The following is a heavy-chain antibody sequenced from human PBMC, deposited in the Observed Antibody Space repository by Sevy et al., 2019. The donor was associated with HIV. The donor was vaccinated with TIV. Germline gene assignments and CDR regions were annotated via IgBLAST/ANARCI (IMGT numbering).Heavy chain of an antibody. CDR3: ARGGHDSGDYGFDN. CDR2: INTYNGNT. V-gene: IGHV1-18*01. D-gene: IGHD4-17*01. Sequence: ASVKVSCKASGYTFTSYGITWVRQAPGQGLEWMGWINTYNGNTDYVQMLQGRVTMTTDTSTSTAYMEVRSLRSDDTAVYYCARGGHDSGDYGFDNWGQGTLVTVSS. CDR1: GYTFTSYG. J-gene: IGHJ4*02.